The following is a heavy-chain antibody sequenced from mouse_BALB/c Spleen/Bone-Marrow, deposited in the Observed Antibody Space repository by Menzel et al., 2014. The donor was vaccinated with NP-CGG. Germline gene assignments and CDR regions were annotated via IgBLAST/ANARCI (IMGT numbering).Heavy chain of an antibody. CDR1: GYTFTSYW. Sequence: VQLQQSGAELAKPGASVKMSCKASGYTFTSYWMHWVKQRPGQGLEWIGYINPSTGYIDYNQNLEDKATLTADKSSSTAYMQLSSLTSEDSAVYYCARGNYDAYFDYWGQGTTLTVSS. J-gene: IGHJ2*01. D-gene: IGHD2-4*01. CDR2: INPSTGYI. CDR3: ARGNYDAYFDY. V-gene: IGHV1-7*01.